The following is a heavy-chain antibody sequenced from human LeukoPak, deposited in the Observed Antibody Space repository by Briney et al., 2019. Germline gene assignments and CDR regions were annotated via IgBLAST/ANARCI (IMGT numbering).Heavy chain of an antibody. V-gene: IGHV3-33*06. D-gene: IGHD3-10*01. CDR2: IWYDGSNK. CDR3: AKDRLTMVRGVLDY. CDR1: GFTFSSYG. J-gene: IGHJ4*02. Sequence: GGSLRLSCAASGFTFSSYGMHWVRQAPGKGLEWVAVIWYDGSNKYYAGSVKDRFTISRDNSKNTLYLQMNSLRAEDTAVYYCAKDRLTMVRGVLDYWGQGTLVTVSS.